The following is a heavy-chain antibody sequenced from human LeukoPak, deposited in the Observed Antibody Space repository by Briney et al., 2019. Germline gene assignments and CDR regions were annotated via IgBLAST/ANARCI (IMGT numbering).Heavy chain of an antibody. Sequence: SETLSLTCTVSGGSISSYYWSWIQQPPGKGLEWIGYIYYSGSTNYNPSLKSRVTISVDTSKNQFSLKLSSVTAADTAVYYCARDLTMVRGGGLDYWGQGTLVTVSS. J-gene: IGHJ4*02. CDR1: GGSISSYY. CDR3: ARDLTMVRGGGLDY. CDR2: IYYSGST. V-gene: IGHV4-59*01. D-gene: IGHD3-10*01.